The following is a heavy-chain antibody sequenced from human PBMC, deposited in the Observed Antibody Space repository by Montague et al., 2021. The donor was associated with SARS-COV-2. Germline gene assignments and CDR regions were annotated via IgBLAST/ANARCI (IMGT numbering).Heavy chain of an antibody. Sequence: ETLSLTCTVAGGSISSYYWSWIRQPPGKGLEWIGYIFNSGSTNXXPSRKSRVTISVDTSKNQLSLRLRSVTAADTAVYYCVRVGVSNWYSFFDHWGQGTLVTVSS. V-gene: IGHV4-59*01. D-gene: IGHD6-13*01. CDR2: IFNSGST. CDR1: GGSISSYY. J-gene: IGHJ4*02. CDR3: VRVGVSNWYSFFDH.